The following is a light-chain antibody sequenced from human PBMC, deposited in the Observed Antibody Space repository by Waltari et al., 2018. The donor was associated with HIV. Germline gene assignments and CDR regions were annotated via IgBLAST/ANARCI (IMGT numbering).Light chain of an antibody. CDR1: QSVDTF. CDR3: QQRRNWPVT. J-gene: IGKJ5*01. V-gene: IGKV3-11*01. CDR2: DTS. Sequence: ETVLTQSPATLSLPPAESANLSGRASQSVDTFVAWYQHKPGQSPRLLIYDTSNRATGIPARFSGSGSGTDFILTISSLESEDCALYFCQQRRNWPVTFGQGTQLEI.